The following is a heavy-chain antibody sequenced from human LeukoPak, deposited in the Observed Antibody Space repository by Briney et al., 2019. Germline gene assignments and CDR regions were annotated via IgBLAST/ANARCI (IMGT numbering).Heavy chain of an antibody. J-gene: IGHJ4*02. D-gene: IGHD1-7*01. CDR1: GFTVSSNE. V-gene: IGHV3-38-3*01. CDR2: ISGGST. CDR3: KKDSANAGYETKLELKSGFDY. Sequence: GGSLRLSCAASGFTVSSNEMSWVRQAPGKGLEWVSSISGGSTYYADSRKGRFTISRDNSKNTLHLQMNSLRAEDTAVYYCKKDSANAGYETKLELKSGFDYWGQGTLVTASS.